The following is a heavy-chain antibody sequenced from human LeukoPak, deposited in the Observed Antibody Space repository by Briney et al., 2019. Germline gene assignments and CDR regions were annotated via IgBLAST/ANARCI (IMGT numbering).Heavy chain of an antibody. V-gene: IGHV4-4*07. Sequence: SETLSLTCTVSGGSISSYYWSWIRQPAGKGLEWIGRIYTSGSTNYNPSLKSRVTMSVDTSKNQFSLKLSSVTAADTAVYYCASSGSYALMDYWAQGTLVTVSS. CDR3: ASSGSYALMDY. D-gene: IGHD1-26*01. CDR1: GGSISSYY. CDR2: IYTSGST. J-gene: IGHJ4*02.